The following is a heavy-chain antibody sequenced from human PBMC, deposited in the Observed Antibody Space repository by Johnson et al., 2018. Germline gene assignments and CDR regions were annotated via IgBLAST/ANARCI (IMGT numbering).Heavy chain of an antibody. Sequence: EVQLVETGGGLVQPGGSLRLSCAASGFSFANSAMSWVRQAPGKGLEWVSAIRRSGGGTFYADSVKGRFTISRDDSRDTLYLQMNTLRAEDTALYYCAKASYYGTGWYGRNDDWGQGTLVTVSS. CDR3: AKASYYGTGWYGRNDD. V-gene: IGHV3-23*04. CDR2: IRRSGGGT. D-gene: IGHD6-19*01. J-gene: IGHJ4*02. CDR1: GFSFANSA.